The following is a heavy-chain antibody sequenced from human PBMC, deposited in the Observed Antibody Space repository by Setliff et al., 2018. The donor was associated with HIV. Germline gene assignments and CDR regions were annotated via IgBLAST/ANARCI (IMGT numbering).Heavy chain of an antibody. J-gene: IGHJ4*02. CDR1: GFTFSDYY. D-gene: IGHD3-16*01. CDR2: ISRSSATV. Sequence: GGSLRLSCAASGFTFSDYYMNWIRQAPGKGLEWVSYISRSSATVNYADSVKGRFTVSRDNAENSVYLQMNGLRVDDTALYYCTRDGGEYWGEGTLVTVSS. CDR3: TRDGGEY. V-gene: IGHV3-11*01.